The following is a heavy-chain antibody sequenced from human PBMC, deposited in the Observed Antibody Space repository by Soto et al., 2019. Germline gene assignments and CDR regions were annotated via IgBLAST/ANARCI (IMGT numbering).Heavy chain of an antibody. V-gene: IGHV4-59*01. CDR3: ATGHCSSTSCYSGYYGMDV. CDR1: GGSISYFY. Sequence: SSLTLPLTWTVSGGSISYFYWNWIRQSQGKGLEWIGYIYYTGTTNYNPSLKSRVNMSLDTSKDQFSLNLTSVTAADTAVYYCATGHCSSTSCYSGYYGMDVWGQGTTVTVSS. CDR2: IYYTGTT. D-gene: IGHD2-2*01. J-gene: IGHJ6*02.